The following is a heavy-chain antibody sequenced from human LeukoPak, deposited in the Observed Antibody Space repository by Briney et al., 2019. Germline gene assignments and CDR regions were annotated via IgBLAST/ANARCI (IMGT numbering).Heavy chain of an antibody. J-gene: IGHJ6*02. CDR3: TTGPFDYYGSASYLANGMDV. CDR1: GFTFTNAW. D-gene: IGHD3-10*01. V-gene: IGHV3-15*01. Sequence: GGSLRLSCAASGFTFTNAWMSCVRQAPGKGLEWVGRIKSKTDGGTTDYSAPVKGRFTISRDDSKNTLNLQMNSPKTEDTAVYYCTTGPFDYYGSASYLANGMDVWGQGTTVTVSS. CDR2: IKSKTDGGTT.